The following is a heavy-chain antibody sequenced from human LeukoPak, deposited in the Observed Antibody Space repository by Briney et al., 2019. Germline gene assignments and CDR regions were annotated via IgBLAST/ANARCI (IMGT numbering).Heavy chain of an antibody. J-gene: IGHJ4*02. Sequence: ASVKVSCKASGYTFTSYYMHWVRQAPGQGLEWMGIINPSGGSTSYAQKFRGRVTMTRDTSTSTVYMELSSLRSEDTAVYYCAMFGGLQFDYWGQGTLVTVSS. D-gene: IGHD3-10*02. V-gene: IGHV1-46*01. CDR3: AMFGGLQFDY. CDR2: INPSGGST. CDR1: GYTFTSYY.